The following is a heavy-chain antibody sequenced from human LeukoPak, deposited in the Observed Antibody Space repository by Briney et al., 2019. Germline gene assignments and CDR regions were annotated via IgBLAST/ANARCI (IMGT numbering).Heavy chain of an antibody. J-gene: IGHJ5*02. D-gene: IGHD1-26*01. CDR1: GYTFTSYY. V-gene: IGHV1-46*01. Sequence: GASVKVSCKASGYTFTSYYMHWVRQAPGQGLEWMGIINPSGGSTSYAQKFQGRVTMTRDTSTSTVYMELSSLRSEDTAVYYCARDGGSGSYPRNWFDPWGQGTLVTVSS. CDR2: INPSGGST. CDR3: ARDGGSGSYPRNWFDP.